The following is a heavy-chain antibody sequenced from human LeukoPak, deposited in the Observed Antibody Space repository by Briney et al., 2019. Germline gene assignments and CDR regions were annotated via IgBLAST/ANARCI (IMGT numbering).Heavy chain of an antibody. Sequence: TGGSLRLSCAASGFTFSSYAMSWVRQAPGKGLEWVSAISGSGGSTYYADSVKGRFTISRDNSKNTLYLQMNSLRAEDTAVYYCAKDGYDFWSGYSSGYYYYYYMDVWGKGTTVTVSS. J-gene: IGHJ6*03. CDR1: GFTFSSYA. V-gene: IGHV3-23*01. CDR3: AKDGYDFWSGYSSGYYYYYYMDV. D-gene: IGHD3-3*01. CDR2: ISGSGGST.